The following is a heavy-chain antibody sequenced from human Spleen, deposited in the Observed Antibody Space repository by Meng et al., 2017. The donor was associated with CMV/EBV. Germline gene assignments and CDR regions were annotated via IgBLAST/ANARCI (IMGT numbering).Heavy chain of an antibody. CDR3: ARSIAVAGLRSGMDV. V-gene: IGHV3-30*04. Sequence: GGSLRLSCAASGFTFSSYAMHWVRQAPGKGLEWVTVISFDGSNKYYADSVKGRFTISRDDSKNTLYLQMNSLRAEDTAVYYCARSIAVAGLRSGMDVWGQGTTVTVSS. CDR1: GFTFSSYA. D-gene: IGHD6-19*01. CDR2: ISFDGSNK. J-gene: IGHJ6*02.